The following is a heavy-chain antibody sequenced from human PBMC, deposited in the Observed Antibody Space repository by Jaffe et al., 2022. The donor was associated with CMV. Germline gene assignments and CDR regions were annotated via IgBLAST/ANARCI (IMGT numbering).Heavy chain of an antibody. CDR1: GYSFTGYY. CDR3: ARDDGIAAAGL. V-gene: IGHV1-2*02. Sequence: QVQLVQSGAEVKKPGASVKVSCKASGYSFTGYYLHWVRQAPGQGLEWMGWMNPNNGGTESPQKFQGRVTLTRDTSISTAYMELSRLTSDDTAVYYCARDDGIAAAGLWGQGTLVTVSS. J-gene: IGHJ4*02. CDR2: MNPNNGGT. D-gene: IGHD6-13*01.